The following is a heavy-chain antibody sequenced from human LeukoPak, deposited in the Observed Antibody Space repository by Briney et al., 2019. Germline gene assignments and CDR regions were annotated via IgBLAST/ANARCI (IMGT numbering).Heavy chain of an antibody. CDR2: INPSGGST. Sequence: GASVKVSCKASGYTFTSYYMHWVRQAPGQGLEWMGIINPSGGSTSYAQKFQGRVTMTRDTSTSTAYMELSSLRSEDTAVYYCARDADLTTVTGYLDYWGQGTLVTVSS. V-gene: IGHV1-46*01. CDR1: GYTFTSYY. D-gene: IGHD4-17*01. CDR3: ARDADLTTVTGYLDY. J-gene: IGHJ4*02.